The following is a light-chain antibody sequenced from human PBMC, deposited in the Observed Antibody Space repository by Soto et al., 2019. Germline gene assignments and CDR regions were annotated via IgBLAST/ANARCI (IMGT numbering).Light chain of an antibody. V-gene: IGKV3-15*01. J-gene: IGKJ5*01. CDR2: DAS. CDR3: QHYTNWPIT. CDR1: QSVTSN. Sequence: EIVMTQSPATLCVSPGERATLSCRASQSVTSNLAWYRQKPGQAPRLLIYDASTRATGIPATFSGSGSGTEFTLTISSLQSEDFAVYYSQHYTNWPITFGQGTRLEIK.